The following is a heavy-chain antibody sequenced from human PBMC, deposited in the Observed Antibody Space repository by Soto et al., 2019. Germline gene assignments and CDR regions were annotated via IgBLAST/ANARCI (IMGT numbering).Heavy chain of an antibody. CDR2: ISGSGGKS. J-gene: IGHJ4*02. CDR3: VKGVHSSGSDFFEN. V-gene: IGHV3-23*01. D-gene: IGHD5-18*01. CDR1: GFTFTNSA. Sequence: EVQLLESGGGLVQPGGSLRLSCAASGFTFTNSAMSWVRQAPGKGLEWVSTISGSGGKSFYADSVKGRFTISRDSSKNTLYLQVNSLRDDDTAVYYCVKGVHSSGSDFFENWGQGTPVTVSS.